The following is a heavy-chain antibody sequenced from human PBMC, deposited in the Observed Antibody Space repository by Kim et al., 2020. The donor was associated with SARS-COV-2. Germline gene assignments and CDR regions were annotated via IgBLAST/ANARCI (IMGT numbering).Heavy chain of an antibody. D-gene: IGHD6-13*01. V-gene: IGHV3-15*01. Sequence: TDYAATVKGRFTISRDDSKNTLYLQMNSLKTEDTAVYYCTTVLAAAGPDYWGQGTLVTVSS. CDR2: T. CDR3: TTVLAAAGPDY. J-gene: IGHJ4*02.